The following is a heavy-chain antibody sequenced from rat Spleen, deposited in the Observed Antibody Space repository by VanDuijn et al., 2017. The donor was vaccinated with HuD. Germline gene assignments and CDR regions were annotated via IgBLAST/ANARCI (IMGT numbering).Heavy chain of an antibody. J-gene: IGHJ4*01. V-gene: IGHV5-29*01. D-gene: IGHD1-12*02. CDR1: GFTFSNYG. CDR3: GRQDGVLYVMDA. CDR2: ISSGGGGT. Sequence: EVQLVESGGGLVQPGRSLKLSCAASGFTFSNYGMAWIRQAPKKGLEWVASISSGGGGTYHLDSVKGRLTISRDNAKSTLYLQMDSLRSEDTATYYCGRQDGVLYVMDALGQGASVTVSS.